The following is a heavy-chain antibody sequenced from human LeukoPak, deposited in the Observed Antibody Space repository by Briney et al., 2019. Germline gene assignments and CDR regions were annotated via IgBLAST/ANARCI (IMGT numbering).Heavy chain of an antibody. CDR3: ARVDSGYDLTFDY. CDR2: IYYSGST. D-gene: IGHD5-12*01. Sequence: SETLSLTCTVSGGSISSGGYSWSWIRQHPGKGLEWIGYIYYSGSTYYNPSLKSRVTISVDTSKNQFSLKLSSVTAADTAVYYCARVDSGYDLTFDYWGQGTLATVSS. V-gene: IGHV4-31*03. CDR1: GGSISSGGYS. J-gene: IGHJ4*02.